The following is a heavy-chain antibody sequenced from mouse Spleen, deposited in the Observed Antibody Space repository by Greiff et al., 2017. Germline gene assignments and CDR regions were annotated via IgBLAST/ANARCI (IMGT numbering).Heavy chain of an antibody. V-gene: IGHV1-15*01. Sequence: QVQLKESGAELVRPGASVTLSCKASGYTFTDYEMHWVKQTPVHGLEWIRAIDPETGGTAYNQKFKGKAILTADKSSSTAYMELRSLTSEDSAVYYCTSQTGYFDYWGQGTTLTVSS. J-gene: IGHJ2*01. CDR1: GYTFTDYE. CDR2: IDPETGGT. D-gene: IGHD4-1*01. CDR3: TSQTGYFDY.